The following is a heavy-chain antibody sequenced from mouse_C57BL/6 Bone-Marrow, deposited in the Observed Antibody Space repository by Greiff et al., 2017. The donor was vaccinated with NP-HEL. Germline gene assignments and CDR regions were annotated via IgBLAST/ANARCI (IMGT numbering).Heavy chain of an antibody. V-gene: IGHV7-3*01. CDR1: GFTFTDYY. CDR3: ARSSNYGSSYRYWYFDV. Sequence: VQLQQSGGGLVQPGGSLSLSCAASGFTFTDYYMRWVRQPPGKALEWLGFIRNKANGYTTEYSASVKGRFTISRDNSQSILYLQMNALRAEDSATYYCARSSNYGSSYRYWYFDVWGTGTTVTVSS. CDR2: IRNKANGYTT. J-gene: IGHJ1*03. D-gene: IGHD1-1*01.